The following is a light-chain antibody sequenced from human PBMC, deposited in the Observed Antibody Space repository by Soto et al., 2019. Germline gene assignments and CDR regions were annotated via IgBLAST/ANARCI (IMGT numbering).Light chain of an antibody. Sequence: IQMTQSPSSLSSSVGDRVTITCRASQGISNYLAWYQQKPGKVPKLLIYAASTLQSGVQARFSGSGSGTDFTLTISSLQPEDVANYYCQNLETFGGGTKVEIK. J-gene: IGKJ4*01. V-gene: IGKV1-27*01. CDR1: QGISNY. CDR2: AAS. CDR3: QNLET.